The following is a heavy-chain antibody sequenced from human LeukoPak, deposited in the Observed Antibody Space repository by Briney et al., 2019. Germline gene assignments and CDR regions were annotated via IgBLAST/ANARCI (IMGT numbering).Heavy chain of an antibody. D-gene: IGHD5-12*01. CDR1: GFIFDNYV. CDR3: AKSWGYTRPYYNYMDV. CDR2: IGGSGFST. J-gene: IGHJ6*03. Sequence: GGSLRLSCVASGFIFDNYVMTWVRQAPGRGLGWVSGIGGSGFSTYYSVSVKGRFTISRDDSGNTLFLQMSSLRAEDTAVYYCAKSWGYTRPYYNYMDVWGKGTTVTVSS. V-gene: IGHV3-23*01.